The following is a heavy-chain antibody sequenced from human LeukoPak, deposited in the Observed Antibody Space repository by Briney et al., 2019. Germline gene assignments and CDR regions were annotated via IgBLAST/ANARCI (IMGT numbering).Heavy chain of an antibody. Sequence: SETLSLTCTVSGGSISSYYWSWIRQPPGKGLEWIGYIYYSGSTNYNPSLKSRVTISVDTSKNQFSLKLSSVTAADTAVYYCARGEYCGGDCSWFDYWGQGTLVTVSS. CDR3: ARGEYCGGDCSWFDY. CDR2: IYYSGST. CDR1: GGSISSYY. V-gene: IGHV4-59*01. J-gene: IGHJ4*02. D-gene: IGHD2-21*02.